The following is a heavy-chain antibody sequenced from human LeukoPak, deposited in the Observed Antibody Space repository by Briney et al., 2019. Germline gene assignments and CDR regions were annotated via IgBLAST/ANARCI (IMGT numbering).Heavy chain of an antibody. CDR2: IKHDGSEE. Sequence: PGGSLRLSCAASGFTFNIFWMSWVRQAPGKGLEWVANIKHDGSEEYYGDSVRGRFTISRDNAKNSLILHMNSLRGEDTAVYYCASALGNSTGDYWGQGTLVTVSS. V-gene: IGHV3-7*02. D-gene: IGHD7-27*01. CDR3: ASALGNSTGDY. J-gene: IGHJ4*02. CDR1: GFTFNIFW.